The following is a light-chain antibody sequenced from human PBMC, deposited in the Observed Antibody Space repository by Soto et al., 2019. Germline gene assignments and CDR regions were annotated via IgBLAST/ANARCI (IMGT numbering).Light chain of an antibody. V-gene: IGLV2-8*01. J-gene: IGLJ3*02. CDR1: SSDVGGYNY. Sequence: QSVLTQPPSASGSPGQSVTISCTGTSSDVGGYNYVSWYQHHPGKAPKLLIYEVTKRPSGVPGRFSGSKSGNTASLTVSGLQAEDEADYYCNSFAGSDNWVFGGGTKLTVL. CDR3: NSFAGSDNWV. CDR2: EVT.